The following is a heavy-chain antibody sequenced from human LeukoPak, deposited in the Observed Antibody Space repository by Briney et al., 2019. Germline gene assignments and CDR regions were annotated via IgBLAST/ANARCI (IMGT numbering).Heavy chain of an antibody. CDR1: GGSISSYY. CDR2: IYYSGST. Sequence: SETLSLTCTVSGGSISSYYWSWIRQPPGKGLEWIGYIYYSGSTNYNPSLKSRVTISVDTFKNQFSLKLSSVTAADTAVYYCARNRDYYYYYMDVWGKGTTVTVSS. V-gene: IGHV4-59*01. CDR3: ARNRDYYYYYMDV. D-gene: IGHD1-14*01. J-gene: IGHJ6*03.